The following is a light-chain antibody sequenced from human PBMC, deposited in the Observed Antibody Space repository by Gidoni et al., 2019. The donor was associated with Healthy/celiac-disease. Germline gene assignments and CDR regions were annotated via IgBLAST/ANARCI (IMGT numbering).Light chain of an antibody. J-gene: IGLJ1*01. CDR1: SSNIGNNY. CDR3: GTWDSSLSAGNV. CDR2: GNN. V-gene: IGLV1-51*01. Sequence: QSVLTQPPSVSAAPGQTVTISFSGSSSNIGNNYVSWYQPLPGPAPKLLIYGNNKRPSGIPDRFSGSKSGTSATLGITGLQTGDEADYYCGTWDSSLSAGNVFGTGTKVTVL.